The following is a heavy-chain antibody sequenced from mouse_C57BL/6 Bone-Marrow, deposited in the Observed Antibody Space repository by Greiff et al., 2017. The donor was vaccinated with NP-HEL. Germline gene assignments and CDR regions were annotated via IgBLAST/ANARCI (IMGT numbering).Heavy chain of an antibody. CDR1: GYAFSSSW. D-gene: IGHD1-1*01. V-gene: IGHV1-82*01. CDR3: ERGGGNTVVAVDY. Sequence: QVQLQQSGPELVKPGASVKISCKASGYAFSSSWMNWVKQRPGKGLEWIGRIYPGDGDTNYNGKFKGKATLTADKSSSTAYMQLRSLRSGDSEVYVCERGGGNTVVAVDYWGQGTTLTVSS. CDR2: IYPGDGDT. J-gene: IGHJ2*01.